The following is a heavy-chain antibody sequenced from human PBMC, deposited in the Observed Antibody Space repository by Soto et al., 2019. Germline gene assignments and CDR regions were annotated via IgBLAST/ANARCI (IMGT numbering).Heavy chain of an antibody. CDR1: GFTFSSYS. D-gene: IGHD3-22*01. CDR2: ISSSSSYI. Sequence: GGSLRLSCAASGFTFSSYSMNWVRQAPGKGLEWVSSISSSSSYIDYADSVKGRFTISRDNAKKSLYLQMNSLRAEDTAVYYCARGYHDTSGPFSDAFDVWGQGTMVTVSS. V-gene: IGHV3-21*01. CDR3: ARGYHDTSGPFSDAFDV. J-gene: IGHJ3*01.